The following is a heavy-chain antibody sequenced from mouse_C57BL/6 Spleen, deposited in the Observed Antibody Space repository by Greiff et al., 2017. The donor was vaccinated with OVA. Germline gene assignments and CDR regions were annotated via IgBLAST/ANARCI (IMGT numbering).Heavy chain of an antibody. J-gene: IGHJ3*01. V-gene: IGHV2-2*01. Sequence: QVQLKESGPGLVQPSQSLSITCTASGFSLTSYGVHWVRQSPGKGLEWLGVIWSGGGADYNAAFISRLSISKDNSKSQVFFNMNSLQADDTAIYYCARNFIWGRTDCKFAYWGQGTLVTVSA. CDR2: IWSGGGA. D-gene: IGHD1-1*01. CDR1: GFSLTSYG. CDR3: ARNFIWGRTDCKFAY.